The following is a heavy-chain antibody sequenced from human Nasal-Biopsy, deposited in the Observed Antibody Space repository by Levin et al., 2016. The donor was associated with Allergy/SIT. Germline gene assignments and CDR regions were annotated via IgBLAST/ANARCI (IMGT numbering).Heavy chain of an antibody. J-gene: IGHJ5*02. D-gene: IGHD6-6*01. V-gene: IGHV4-39*01. CDR3: VRQVLLASRPPKNWFDP. Sequence: SETLSLTCSVSGASFRTSNEYWGWIRQPPGKGLEFIGSIHKSGSTYYNPSLKSRVTILMDMSKNHFSLNLSSVTAADTAAYFCVRQVLLASRPPKNWFDPWGKGTLVTVSS. CDR1: GASFRTSNEY. CDR2: IHKSGST.